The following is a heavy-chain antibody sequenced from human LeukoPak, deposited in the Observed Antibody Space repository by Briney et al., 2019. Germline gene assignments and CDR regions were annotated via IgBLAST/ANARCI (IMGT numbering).Heavy chain of an antibody. CDR2: IRSKAYGGTT. CDR3: TRVDGYYYGSGSPDY. J-gene: IGHJ4*02. CDR1: GFTFGDYG. V-gene: IGHV3-49*04. Sequence: GGSLRLSCRASGFTFGDYGMSWVRQAPGKGLEWVGFIRSKAYGGTTEYAASVKGRFTISRDDSKSIAYLQMNSLKTEDTAVYYCTRVDGYYYGSGSPDYWGQGTLVTVSS. D-gene: IGHD3-10*01.